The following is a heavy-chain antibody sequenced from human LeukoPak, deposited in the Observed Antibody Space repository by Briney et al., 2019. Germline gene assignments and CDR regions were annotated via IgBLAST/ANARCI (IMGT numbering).Heavy chain of an antibody. V-gene: IGHV1-69*05. Sequence: GASVKVSCKASGGTFSSYAISWVRQAPGQGLEWMGGIIPIFGTANYAQKFQGRVTITTDESTSTAYMELSSLRSEDTAMYYCARPSSSWPEYYYHYMDVWGKGTTVTVSS. CDR2: IIPIFGTA. J-gene: IGHJ6*03. D-gene: IGHD6-13*01. CDR1: GGTFSSYA. CDR3: ARPSSSWPEYYYHYMDV.